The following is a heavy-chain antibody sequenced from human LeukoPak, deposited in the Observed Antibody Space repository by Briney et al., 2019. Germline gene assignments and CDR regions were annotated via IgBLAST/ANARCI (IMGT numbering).Heavy chain of an antibody. CDR3: AYGSGTYGAFDI. CDR1: RGSITSTNYY. CDR2: FYYSGST. V-gene: IGHV4-39*01. J-gene: IGHJ3*02. D-gene: IGHD3-10*01. Sequence: SETLSLTCTVSRGSITSTNYYWGWIRQPPGKGLEWIGSFYYSGSTYYNPSLKSRVTISLDTSKKQFSLKLSSVTAADTAVYSCAYGSGTYGAFDIWGRGTMVTVSS.